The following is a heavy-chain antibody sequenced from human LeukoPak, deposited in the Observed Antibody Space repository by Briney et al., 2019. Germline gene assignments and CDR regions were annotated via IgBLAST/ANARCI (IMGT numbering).Heavy chain of an antibody. Sequence: SGGSLRLSCSASGFTFSSYAMRWVRQAPGKGLEYVSAISSNGGSTYYADSVKGRFTISRDNSKNTLYLQMSSLRAEDTAVYYCVKDRYSSGWYGYFDLWGRGTLVTVSS. CDR2: ISSNGGST. V-gene: IGHV3-64D*06. CDR3: VKDRYSSGWYGYFDL. J-gene: IGHJ2*01. D-gene: IGHD6-19*01. CDR1: GFTFSSYA.